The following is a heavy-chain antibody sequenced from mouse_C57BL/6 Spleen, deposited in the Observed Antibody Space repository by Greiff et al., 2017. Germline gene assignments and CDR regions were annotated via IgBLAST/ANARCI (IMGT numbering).Heavy chain of an antibody. Sequence: EVKLQESGAELVKPGASVKLSCTASGFNIKDYYMHWVKQRTEQGLEWIGRIDPEDGETKYAPKFQGKATITADTSSNTAYLQLSSLTSEDTAVYYCATMITTSAWFAYWGQGTLVTVSA. J-gene: IGHJ3*01. D-gene: IGHD2-4*01. CDR1: GFNIKDYY. CDR3: ATMITTSAWFAY. CDR2: IDPEDGET. V-gene: IGHV14-2*01.